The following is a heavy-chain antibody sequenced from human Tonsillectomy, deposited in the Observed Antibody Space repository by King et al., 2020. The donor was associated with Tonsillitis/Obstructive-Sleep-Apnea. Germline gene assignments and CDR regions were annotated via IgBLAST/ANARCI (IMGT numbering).Heavy chain of an antibody. Sequence: VQLVESGGGLVQPGGSLRLSCAASGFTFSRYDMHWVRQVTGKGLEWVSAIGTSGDTAYPGSVKGRFTISRENAKTSLYLQMNSLRVGDTAVYYCARGAYCTSASCYSAGAFDGWGQGTMVTVSS. V-gene: IGHV3-13*01. CDR1: GFTFSRYD. D-gene: IGHD2-2*01. CDR2: IGTSGDT. J-gene: IGHJ3*01. CDR3: ARGAYCTSASCYSAGAFDG.